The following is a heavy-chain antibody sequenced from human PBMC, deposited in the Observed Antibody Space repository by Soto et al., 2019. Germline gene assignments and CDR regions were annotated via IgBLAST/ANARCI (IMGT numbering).Heavy chain of an antibody. D-gene: IGHD2-2*01. CDR1: CGSISSFGYY. J-gene: IGHJ6*02. CDR3: ARDTKYPPFYYYYGMDL. V-gene: IGHV4-31*02. CDR2: IYYSGST. Sequence: TXESLSLTSTVSCGSISSFGYYWSWIRQHPGKGLEWIGYIYYSGSTYYNPSLKSRVTISVDTSKNQFSLKLSSVTAADTAVYYCARDTKYPPFYYYYGMDLWGQGTTVTFPS.